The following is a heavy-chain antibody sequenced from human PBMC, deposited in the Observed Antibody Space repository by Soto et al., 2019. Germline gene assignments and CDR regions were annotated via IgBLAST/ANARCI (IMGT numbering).Heavy chain of an antibody. Sequence: SETLSLTCTVSGGSISSYYWSWIRQPPGKGLEWIGYIYYSGSTNYNPSLKSRVTISVDTSKNQFSLKLSSVTAADTAVYYCARGLGYSGYDFNLGFDYWGQGTLVTVSS. V-gene: IGHV4-59*01. D-gene: IGHD5-12*01. CDR2: IYYSGST. J-gene: IGHJ4*02. CDR3: ARGLGYSGYDFNLGFDY. CDR1: GGSISSYY.